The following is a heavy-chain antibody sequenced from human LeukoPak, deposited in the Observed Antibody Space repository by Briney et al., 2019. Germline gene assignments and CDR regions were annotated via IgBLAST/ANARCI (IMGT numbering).Heavy chain of an antibody. CDR2: IKSKSDGGTT. J-gene: IGHJ4*02. Sequence: GGSLRLSCAASGFTFTNAWMNWVRQAPGKGLEWVGRIKSKSDGGTTDYAAPAKGRFAISRDDSKNTLYLQMNSLGSEDTAVYYCTTAPKPYGDYVDYWGQGTLVTVSS. V-gene: IGHV3-15*01. D-gene: IGHD4-17*01. CDR3: TTAPKPYGDYVDY. CDR1: GFTFTNAW.